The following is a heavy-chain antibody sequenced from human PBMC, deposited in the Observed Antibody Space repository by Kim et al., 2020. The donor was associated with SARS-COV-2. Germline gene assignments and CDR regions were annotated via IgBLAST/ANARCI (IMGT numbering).Heavy chain of an antibody. CDR1: GFTFSSYG. Sequence: GGSLRLSCAASGFTFSSYGMHWVRQAPGKGLEWVAVISYDGSNKYYADSVKGRFTISRDNSKNTLYLQMNSLRAEDTAVYYCAKDNEGGSGNYYYGMDVWGQGTTVTVSS. V-gene: IGHV3-30*18. J-gene: IGHJ6*02. CDR3: AKDNEGGSGNYYYGMDV. D-gene: IGHD3-10*01. CDR2: ISYDGSNK.